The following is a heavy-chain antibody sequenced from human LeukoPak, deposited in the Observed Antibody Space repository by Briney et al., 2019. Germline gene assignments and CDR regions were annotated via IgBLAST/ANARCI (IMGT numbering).Heavy chain of an antibody. J-gene: IGHJ5*02. CDR2: IYHSGST. CDR1: GYSISSGYY. CDR3: ARQDIVLMVFARDSFDP. V-gene: IGHV4-38-2*01. Sequence: PSETLSLTCAVSGYSISSGYYWGWIRQPPGKGLEGIGSIYHSGSTYYNPSPKSRVPISVDTSKNQFSLKLSSVTAADTAVYYCARQDIVLMVFARDSFDPWGQGTLVTVSS. D-gene: IGHD2-8*01.